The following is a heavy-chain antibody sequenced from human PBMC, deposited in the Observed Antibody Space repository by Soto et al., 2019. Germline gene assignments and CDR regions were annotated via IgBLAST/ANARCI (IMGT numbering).Heavy chain of an antibody. V-gene: IGHV5-51*01. CDR2: IYPGDSDT. D-gene: IGHD6-13*01. J-gene: IGHJ6*02. CDR1: GYSFTSYW. CDR3: ARPREAGKNSPGVDV. Sequence: PGXSLKISCKGSGYSFTSYWIGWVRQMPGKGLEWMGIIYPGDSDTRYSPSFQGQVTISADKSISTAYLQWSSLKASDTAMYYCARPREAGKNSPGVDVWGQGTTVTVSS.